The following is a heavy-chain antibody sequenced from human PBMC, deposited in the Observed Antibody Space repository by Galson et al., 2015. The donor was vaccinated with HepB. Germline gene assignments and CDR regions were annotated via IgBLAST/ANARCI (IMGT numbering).Heavy chain of an antibody. CDR1: GGTFSSYG. V-gene: IGHV1-69*04. J-gene: IGHJ4*02. Sequence: SVKVSCKASGGTFSSYGISWVRQAPGLGLEWMGRIIPLLDIAHYAQKFQGRVTITADKSTSTAYMELSSLRSEDTAVYYCARDQYGSGTLGVDYWGQGTLVTVSS. CDR3: ARDQYGSGTLGVDY. CDR2: IIPLLDIA. D-gene: IGHD3-10*01.